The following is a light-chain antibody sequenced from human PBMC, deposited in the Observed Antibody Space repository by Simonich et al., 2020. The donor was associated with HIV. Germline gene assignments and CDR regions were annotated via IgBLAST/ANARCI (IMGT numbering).Light chain of an antibody. CDR1: QSVLYSSNNKNY. J-gene: IGKJ1*01. CDR2: WAS. Sequence: DIVMTQSPDSLAVSLGERATINCESSQSVLYSSNNKNYLAWYQQKPGQPPKLLIYWASTRESGVPDRFSGSGSGTDFTLTISSLQAEDVAVYYCQQYYRTPPTFGQGTKVEIK. V-gene: IGKV4-1*01. CDR3: QQYYRTPPT.